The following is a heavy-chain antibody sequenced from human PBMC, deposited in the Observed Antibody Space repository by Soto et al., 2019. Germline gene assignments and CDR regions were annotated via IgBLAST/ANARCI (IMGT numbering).Heavy chain of an antibody. CDR3: TTEFDEYSNLH. CDR2: IKSKTDGGTT. CDR1: GFTFSNAW. V-gene: IGHV3-15*07. D-gene: IGHD6-6*01. J-gene: IGHJ4*02. Sequence: EVQLVESGGGLVKPGGSLRLSCAASGFTFSNAWMNWFRQAPGKGLEWVGRIKSKTDGGTTDYAATVKGRFTISRDDSKNTLYLQMNGLKTEDTAVYYCTTEFDEYSNLHWGQGTLVTVSS.